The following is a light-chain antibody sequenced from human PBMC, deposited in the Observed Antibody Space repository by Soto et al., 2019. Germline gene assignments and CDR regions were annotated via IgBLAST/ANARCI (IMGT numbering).Light chain of an antibody. CDR1: QGVSRK. CDR3: QQYDITPPNT. J-gene: IGKJ4*01. V-gene: IGKV3D-15*01. Sequence: DIVMTQSPATLSVAPGERVTFSCRASQGVSRKLAWFQQKPGQAPRLLIYGASTRATGIPDRFSGSGSGTDFTLTISGLEPKDFALYYCQQYDITPPNTFGGGTKVDIK. CDR2: GAS.